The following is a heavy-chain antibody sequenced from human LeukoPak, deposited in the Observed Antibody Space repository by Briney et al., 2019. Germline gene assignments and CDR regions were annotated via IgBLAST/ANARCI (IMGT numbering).Heavy chain of an antibody. CDR3: AKDRGCSSTSCYGDYYGMDV. D-gene: IGHD2-2*01. J-gene: IGHJ6*02. V-gene: IGHV3-30*18. Sequence: GGSLRLSCADSGFTFSNYGMHWVCRAPGKGLEWVAVISYDGSKKFYADSGKGRFTISRDNSKNTLYLQMNSLRAEDTAVYYCAKDRGCSSTSCYGDYYGMDVWGQGTTVTVSS. CDR2: ISYDGSKK. CDR1: GFTFSNYG.